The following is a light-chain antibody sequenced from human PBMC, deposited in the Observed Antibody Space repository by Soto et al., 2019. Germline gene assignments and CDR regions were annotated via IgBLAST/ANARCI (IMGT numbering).Light chain of an antibody. CDR1: QGISNN. J-gene: IGKJ1*01. Sequence: DVQMTQSPSSLSASVGDRVIITCRASQGISNNLAWYQQKPGKAPKRLIYAVSNLQSGVPSRFSGSGSGTEFTLTISSLQPEDFATYICLQYNSRPLTFGQGTKVEIK. V-gene: IGKV1-17*01. CDR3: LQYNSRPLT. CDR2: AVS.